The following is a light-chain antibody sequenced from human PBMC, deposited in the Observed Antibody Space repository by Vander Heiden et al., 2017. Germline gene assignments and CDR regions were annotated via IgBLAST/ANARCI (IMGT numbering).Light chain of an antibody. CDR3: QQSYSTPPWT. J-gene: IGKJ1*01. Sequence: DIQMTQSPSSLSASAGDRVTITCRASQSISSYLNWYQQKPGKAPKLLIYAASSLQSGVPSRFSGSGSGTDYTITISSLQHEDFATYYCQQSYSTPPWTFGQGTKVEIK. V-gene: IGKV1-39*01. CDR2: AAS. CDR1: QSISSY.